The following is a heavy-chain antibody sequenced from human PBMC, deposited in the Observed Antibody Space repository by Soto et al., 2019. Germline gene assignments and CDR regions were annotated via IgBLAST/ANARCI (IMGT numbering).Heavy chain of an antibody. CDR2: ITPMFGAP. CDR1: GGPFSSYA. D-gene: IGHD3-10*02. Sequence: QVQLVQSGAEVKKPGSSVKVSCTASGGPFSSYAINWVRQAPGQGLEWMGVITPMFGAPHYAQNFKGRITITADKATNTAYMELSSLTAGDTAVYVCARLFTGRWFDPWGQGTLVTVSS. J-gene: IGHJ5*02. CDR3: ARLFTGRWFDP. V-gene: IGHV1-69*06.